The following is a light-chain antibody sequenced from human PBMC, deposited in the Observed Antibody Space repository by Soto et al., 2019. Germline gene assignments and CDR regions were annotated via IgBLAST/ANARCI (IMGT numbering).Light chain of an antibody. CDR3: QSYDNNLTGLI. J-gene: IGLJ2*01. V-gene: IGLV1-40*01. Sequence: QSALTQPPSVTGAPGQRITISCTGSNSNIGAGYTVHWYQQFPGTAPTLLRFTKANRPSGVPDRFSASKSGTSASLAITGLQGEDEADYYCQSYDNNLTGLIFGGGTKVTVL. CDR2: TKA. CDR1: NSNIGAGYT.